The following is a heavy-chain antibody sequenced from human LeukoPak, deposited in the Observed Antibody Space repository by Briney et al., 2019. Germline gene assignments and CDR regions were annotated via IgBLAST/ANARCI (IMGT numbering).Heavy chain of an antibody. J-gene: IGHJ4*02. CDR2: IWYDGSNK. V-gene: IGHV3-33*01. CDR3: ARDLTQLALFDY. D-gene: IGHD6-13*01. CDR1: GFAFSSYG. Sequence: GGSLRLSCAASGFAFSSYGMHWVRQPPGEGLEWVAVIWYDGSNKYYADSVKGRFTLSRDNSKNTLFLQMNSQRPEDTAVYFCARDLTQLALFDYWGQGTLVTVSS.